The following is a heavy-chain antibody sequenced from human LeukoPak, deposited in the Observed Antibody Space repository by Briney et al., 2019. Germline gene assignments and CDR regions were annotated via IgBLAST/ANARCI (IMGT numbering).Heavy chain of an antibody. CDR3: ARERDILTGYIDAFDI. CDR2: ISSSSTI. CDR1: GFTFSRYS. V-gene: IGHV3-48*01. J-gene: IGHJ3*02. D-gene: IGHD3-9*01. Sequence: GGSLRLSCAASGFTFSRYSMNWVRQAPGKGLEWVSYISSSSTIYYADSVKGRFTISRDNGKNSLYLQMNSLRAEDKAVYYCARERDILTGYIDAFDIWGQGTMVTVSS.